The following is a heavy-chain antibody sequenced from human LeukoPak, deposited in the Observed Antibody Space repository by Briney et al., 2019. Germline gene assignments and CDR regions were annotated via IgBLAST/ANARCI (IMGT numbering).Heavy chain of an antibody. V-gene: IGHV3-74*01. D-gene: IGHD6-13*01. J-gene: IGHJ5*02. CDR3: ARVLAVAGSSILRS. CDR1: GFTFSSYW. CDR2: INSDGSST. Sequence: GGSLRLSCAASGFTFSSYWMHWVRHAPGKGLAWVSRINSDGSSTDYADSVKGRFTISRDNAKNTLYLQMNSLRAEDTAVYYCARVLAVAGSSILRSWGQGTLVTVSS.